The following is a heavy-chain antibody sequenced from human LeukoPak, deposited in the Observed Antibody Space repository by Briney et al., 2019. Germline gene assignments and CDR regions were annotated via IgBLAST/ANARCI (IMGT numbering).Heavy chain of an antibody. V-gene: IGHV3-23*01. CDR3: AKVSSSFGLVGAFDI. CDR2: ISGSGGST. J-gene: IGHJ3*02. CDR1: GFTFSSYA. D-gene: IGHD6-6*01. Sequence: GGSLRLSCAASGFTFSSYAMSWVRQAPGKGLEWASAISGSGGSTYYADSVKGRFTISRDNSKNTLYLQMNSLRAEDTAVYYCAKVSSSFGLVGAFDIWGQGTMVTVSS.